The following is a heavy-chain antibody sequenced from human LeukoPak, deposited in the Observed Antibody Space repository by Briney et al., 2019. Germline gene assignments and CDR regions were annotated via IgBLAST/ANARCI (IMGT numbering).Heavy chain of an antibody. CDR2: INPNSGGT. J-gene: IGHJ3*02. CDR3: ARFSGYCSSTSCYMVQLGDAFDI. Sequence: ASVKVSCKASGYTFTGYYMHWVRQAPGQGLEWMGWINPNSGGTNYAQKFQGRVTMTRDTANSTAYMELIRLRSADTAVYYCARFSGYCSSTSCYMVQLGDAFDIWGQGTMVTVSS. V-gene: IGHV1-2*02. D-gene: IGHD2-2*03. CDR1: GYTFTGYY.